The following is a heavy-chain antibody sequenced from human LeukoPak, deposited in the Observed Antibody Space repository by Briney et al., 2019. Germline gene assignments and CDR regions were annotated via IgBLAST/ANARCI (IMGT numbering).Heavy chain of an antibody. CDR1: GGSFSGYC. J-gene: IGHJ3*02. CDR3: ARRGSGGRSFDI. V-gene: IGHV4-59*01. CDR2: ISYSGST. D-gene: IGHD2-15*01. Sequence: PSETLSLTCAVYGGSFSGYCWSWIRQPPGKGLEWIGYISYSGSTNYNPSLKSRVTISVDTSKNQFSLNLSSVTAADTAVYYCARRGSGGRSFDIWGQGTMVTVSS.